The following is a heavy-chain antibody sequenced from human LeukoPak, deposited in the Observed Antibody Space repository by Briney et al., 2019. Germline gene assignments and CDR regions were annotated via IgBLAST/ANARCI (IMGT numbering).Heavy chain of an antibody. J-gene: IGHJ4*02. D-gene: IGHD1-26*01. Sequence: QAGGSLRLSCAASGFTFSSHGMHWVRQAPGKGLEWVAFIRYDGSNKYYADSVKGRFTISRDNSKNTLYLQMNSLRAEDTAVYYCAKDQDSGSYPTCFDYWGQGTLVTVSS. CDR1: GFTFSSHG. V-gene: IGHV3-30*02. CDR2: IRYDGSNK. CDR3: AKDQDSGSYPTCFDY.